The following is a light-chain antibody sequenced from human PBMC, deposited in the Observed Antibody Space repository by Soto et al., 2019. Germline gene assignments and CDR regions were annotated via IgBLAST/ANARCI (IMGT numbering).Light chain of an antibody. CDR1: RSDIGDSNY. V-gene: IGLV1-47*01. CDR2: RTN. Sequence: QSVLTQPPSASGSPGQSVTISCTGSRSDIGDSNYVSWYQQHPRKAPKLIIYRTNQRPSGVPDRFSGSKSGTSASLVIGGLRSEDEADYYCAAWDDSLSGVVFGGGTQLTVL. J-gene: IGLJ7*01. CDR3: AAWDDSLSGVV.